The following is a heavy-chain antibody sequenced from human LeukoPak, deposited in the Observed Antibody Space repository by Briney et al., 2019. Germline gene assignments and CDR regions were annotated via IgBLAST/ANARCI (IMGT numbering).Heavy chain of an antibody. D-gene: IGHD1-20*01. CDR1: GYTFTGYY. CDR3: ARPVLKGYDNCGY. V-gene: IGHV1-2*06. Sequence: ASVKVSCKASGYTFTGYYMHWVRQAPGQGLEWMGRINPNSGGANYAQKFQGRVTMTRDTSIGTAYMELSRLRSDDTAVYYCARPVLKGYDNCGYWGQGTLVTVSS. J-gene: IGHJ4*02. CDR2: INPNSGGA.